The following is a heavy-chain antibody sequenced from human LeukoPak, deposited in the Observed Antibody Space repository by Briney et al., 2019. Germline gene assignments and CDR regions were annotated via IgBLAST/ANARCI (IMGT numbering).Heavy chain of an antibody. J-gene: IGHJ1*01. V-gene: IGHV1-2*02. CDR2: INPNRGDT. CDR1: VGTLSSYA. CDR3: ARVGGAVAGRPLFHH. D-gene: IGHD6-19*01. Sequence: ASVNVSCKPCVGTLSSYAISGVRQAPGQGGTWMEWINPNRGDTNYAQKSQGRVTMTRDTSISTALMELSRLRSGDTAWYYWARVGGAVAGRPLFHHWGQGTLVTVSS.